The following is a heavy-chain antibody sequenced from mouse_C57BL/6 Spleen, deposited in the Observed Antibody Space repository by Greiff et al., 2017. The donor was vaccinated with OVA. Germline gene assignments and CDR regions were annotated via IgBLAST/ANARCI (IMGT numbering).Heavy chain of an antibody. J-gene: IGHJ2*01. CDR1: GYSITSGYY. CDR2: ISYDGSN. CDR3: AREGGDYYGSSYYFDY. V-gene: IGHV3-6*01. D-gene: IGHD1-1*01. Sequence: EVKLMESGPGLVKPSQSLSLTCSVTGYSITSGYYWNWIRQFPGNKLEWMGYISYDGSNNYNPSLKNRISITRDTSKNQFFLKLNSVTTEDTATYYCAREGGDYYGSSYYFDYWGQGTTLTVSS.